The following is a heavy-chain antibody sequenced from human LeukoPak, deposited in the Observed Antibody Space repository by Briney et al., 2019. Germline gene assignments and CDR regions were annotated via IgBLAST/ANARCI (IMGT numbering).Heavy chain of an antibody. J-gene: IGHJ3*02. V-gene: IGHV1-2*02. CDR1: GYTFTGYY. CDR3: AREACSGGSCPDAFDI. CDR2: INPNSGGT. Sequence: ASVKVSCKASGYTFTGYYLHWVRQAPGQGLEWMGWINPNSGGTNYAQRFQGRVTMSRDTSISTAYKELSRLRSDDTAVYYCAREACSGGSCPDAFDIWGQGTMVTVSS. D-gene: IGHD2-15*01.